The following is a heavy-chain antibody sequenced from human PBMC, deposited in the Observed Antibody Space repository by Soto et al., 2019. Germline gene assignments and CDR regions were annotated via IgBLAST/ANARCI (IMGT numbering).Heavy chain of an antibody. J-gene: IGHJ4*02. CDR2: MDPSGST. CDR1: GRSISSGGYS. V-gene: IGHV4-30-2*01. D-gene: IGHD6-6*01. Sequence: TLSLTFAPSGRSISSGGYSWRWYRQPPGKGLEGIWYMDPSGSTYYNPSLKSRVTISIDRSKNQFSLKLSSLTAPDTDLYYSDNVPDCWGQRFMVTVSS. CDR3: DNVPDC.